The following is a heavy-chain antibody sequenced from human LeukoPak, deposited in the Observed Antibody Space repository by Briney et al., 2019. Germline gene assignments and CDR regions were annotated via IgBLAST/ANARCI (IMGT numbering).Heavy chain of an antibody. D-gene: IGHD3-10*01. V-gene: IGHV3-74*01. CDR3: ARDRVLLWFGELFSLDSLDV. Sequence: TGGSLRLSCAASGFSFSVYWMHWVRHAPGKGPVWVSRIKTDGSITDYADFVKGRFIISRDNAKNSLYLQMNGLRAEDTAVYYCARDRVLLWFGELFSLDSLDVWGKGTTVTISS. CDR2: IKTDGSIT. CDR1: GFSFSVYW. J-gene: IGHJ6*04.